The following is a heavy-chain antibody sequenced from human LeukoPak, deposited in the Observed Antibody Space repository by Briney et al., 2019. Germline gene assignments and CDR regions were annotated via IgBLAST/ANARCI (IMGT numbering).Heavy chain of an antibody. Sequence: GGSLRLSCTASGFTFGDYAMSWYRQAPGKGLEWVANIKQDGSEKYFVDSVKGRFTVSRDNAKNSLYLQMNSLRAEDTAVYYCAKVTFDYDENYWGQGTLVTVSS. J-gene: IGHJ4*02. V-gene: IGHV3-7*01. CDR3: AKVTFDYDENY. CDR1: GFTFGDYA. D-gene: IGHD4-17*01. CDR2: IKQDGSEK.